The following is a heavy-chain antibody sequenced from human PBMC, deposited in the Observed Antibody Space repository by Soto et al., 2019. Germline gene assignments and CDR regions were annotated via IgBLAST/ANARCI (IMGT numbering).Heavy chain of an antibody. CDR2: ISSSGSTI. J-gene: IGHJ6*02. Sequence: GGSLRLSCAASGFTFSSYEMNWVRQAPGKGLEWVSYISSSGSTIYYADSVKGRFTISRDNAKNSLYLQMNGLRAEDTAVYYCARPGADSGMDVWGQGTTVTVSS. V-gene: IGHV3-48*03. CDR3: ARPGADSGMDV. D-gene: IGHD3-10*01. CDR1: GFTFSSYE.